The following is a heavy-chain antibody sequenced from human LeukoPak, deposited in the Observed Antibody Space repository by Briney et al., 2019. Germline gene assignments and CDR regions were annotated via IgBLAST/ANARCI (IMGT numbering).Heavy chain of an antibody. V-gene: IGHV4-4*07. CDR2: IHTSGST. CDR1: GDSLSSSY. J-gene: IGHJ3*02. D-gene: IGHD3-3*01. CDR3: ARFYYDFWSGYDAFDI. Sequence: SETLSLTCTVSGDSLSSSYWSWIRQPAGQRLEWIGHIHTSGSTHYNPSLKSRLTMSVDTSKNQFSLKLSSVTAADTAVYYCARFYYDFWSGYDAFDIWGQGTMVTVSS.